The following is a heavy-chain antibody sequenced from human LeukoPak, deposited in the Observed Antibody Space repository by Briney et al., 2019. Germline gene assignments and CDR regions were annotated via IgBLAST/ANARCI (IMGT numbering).Heavy chain of an antibody. CDR2: INPNSGGT. J-gene: IGHJ4*02. CDR1: GYTFTGYY. Sequence: ASVKVSCKASGYTFTGYYMHWVRQAPGQGLEWMGWINPNSGGTNYAQKFQGRVTMTRDTSISTAYMELSRLRSDDTAVYYCARELSSATAYFDYWGQGTLVTVSS. CDR3: ARELSSATAYFDY. V-gene: IGHV1-2*02. D-gene: IGHD2-15*01.